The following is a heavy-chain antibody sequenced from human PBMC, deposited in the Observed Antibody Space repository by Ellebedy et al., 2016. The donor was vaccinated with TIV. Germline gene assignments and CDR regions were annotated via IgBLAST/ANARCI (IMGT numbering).Heavy chain of an antibody. CDR2: IHHSGGT. Sequence: MPSETLSLTCAVFGGSXRGYYXXWIPXPPRKGXEWIGEIHHSGGTNYNPSLKSRVTISTDTSKNQFSLKLNFVTAADTAVYYCARERSASYGAFNYLTAWGQGTMVTVSS. J-gene: IGHJ4*02. V-gene: IGHV4-34*01. CDR3: ARERSASYGAFNYLTA. D-gene: IGHD1-26*01. CDR1: GGSXRGYY.